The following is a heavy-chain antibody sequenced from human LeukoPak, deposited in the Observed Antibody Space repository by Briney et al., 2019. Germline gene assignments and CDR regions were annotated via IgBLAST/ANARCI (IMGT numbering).Heavy chain of an antibody. CDR3: ATRAPYGYFDWLYPRRGFDY. D-gene: IGHD3-9*01. V-gene: IGHV1-18*01. CDR2: ISAYNGNT. CDR1: GYTFTSYG. Sequence: GASVKVSCKASGYTFTSYGISWVRQAPGQGLEWMGWISAYNGNTNYAQKLQGRVTMTTDTSTSTAYMELSCLRSEDTAVYYCATRAPYGYFDWLYPRRGFDYWGQGTLVTVSS. J-gene: IGHJ4*02.